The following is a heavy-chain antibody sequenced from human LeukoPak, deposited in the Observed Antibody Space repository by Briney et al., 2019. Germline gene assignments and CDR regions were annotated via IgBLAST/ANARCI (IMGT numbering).Heavy chain of an antibody. V-gene: IGHV4-61*02. CDR3: ARTPSEYSGSYFDY. D-gene: IGHD1-26*01. CDR2: IYTSGST. J-gene: IGHJ4*02. Sequence: PSETLSLTCTVSGGSISSSSYYWSWIRQPAGKGLEWIGRIYTSGSTNYNPSLKSRVTISVDTSKNQFSLKLSSVTAADTAVYYCARTPSEYSGSYFDYWGQGTLVTVSS. CDR1: GGSISSSSYY.